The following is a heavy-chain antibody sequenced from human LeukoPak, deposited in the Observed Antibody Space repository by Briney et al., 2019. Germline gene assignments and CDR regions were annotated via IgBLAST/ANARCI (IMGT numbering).Heavy chain of an antibody. D-gene: IGHD3-22*01. V-gene: IGHV3-30*02. CDR3: AKPLCPYDSSGYYYFDY. CDR1: GFTFSSYG. CDR2: IRYDGSNK. Sequence: GGSLRLSCAASGFTFSSYGMHWVRQAPGKGLEWVAFIRYDGSNKYYADSVKGRFTISRDNSKNTLYLQMNSLRAEDTAVYYCAKPLCPYDSSGYYYFDYWGQGTLVTVSS. J-gene: IGHJ4*02.